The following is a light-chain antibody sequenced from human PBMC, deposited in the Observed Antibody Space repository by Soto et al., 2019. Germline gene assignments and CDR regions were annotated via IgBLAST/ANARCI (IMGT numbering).Light chain of an antibody. Sequence: IQLTQSPSSLSVSVGDRVTITCRASQGISSYLAWYQQKPGKAPKLLIYAASTLQSGVPSRFSGSGSGTDFTLTISSLQPEDFATYYCQQLNSYPRTFGQGTRLEIK. CDR2: AAS. V-gene: IGKV1-9*01. J-gene: IGKJ5*01. CDR3: QQLNSYPRT. CDR1: QGISSY.